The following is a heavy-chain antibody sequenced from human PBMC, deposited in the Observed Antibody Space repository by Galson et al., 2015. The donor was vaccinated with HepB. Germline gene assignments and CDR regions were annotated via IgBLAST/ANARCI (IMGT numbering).Heavy chain of an antibody. Sequence: SLRLSCAASGFTLSSFEMSWVRQAPGRGLEWVSYISYSGSAIYYAESVKGRFTLSRDNAKNSLYLQMNSLRAEDTAVYYCARAAMTVVVRSLNAFDIWGQGTVVTVSS. CDR3: ARAAMTVVVRSLNAFDI. J-gene: IGHJ3*02. CDR2: ISYSGSAI. CDR1: GFTLSSFE. D-gene: IGHD3-22*01. V-gene: IGHV3-48*03.